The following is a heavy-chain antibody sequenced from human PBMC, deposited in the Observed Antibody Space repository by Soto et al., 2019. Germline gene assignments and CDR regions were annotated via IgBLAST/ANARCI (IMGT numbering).Heavy chain of an antibody. V-gene: IGHV4-39*01. CDR2: TFYSGNAYSGNT. J-gene: IGHJ4*02. Sequence: PSETLSLTCTVSGGSISSSSYYWGWIRQPPGKGPEWIGSTFYSGNAYSGNTHSNPSLKSRVSISVDTSKNRFSLKLNSVTAADTAVYYCARQGYCRDGSCYSLFFDYWGQGTPVTVSS. CDR3: ARQGYCRDGSCYSLFFDY. CDR1: GGSISSSSYY. D-gene: IGHD2-15*01.